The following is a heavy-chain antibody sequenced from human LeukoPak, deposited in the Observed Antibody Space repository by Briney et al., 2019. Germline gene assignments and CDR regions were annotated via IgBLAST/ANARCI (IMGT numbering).Heavy chain of an antibody. CDR1: GFGFSNYG. CDR2: ISYDGDDK. CDR3: AKGIAVTTPRYYYGLDV. Sequence: PGGSLRLSCAASGFGFSNYGIHWVRQAPGKGLEWVAVISYDGDDKYYSDSVKGRFTISRDNSKNTLYLQMSSLRAEDTAIYHCAKGIAVTTPRYYYGLDVWGQGTTVTVSS. D-gene: IGHD4-11*01. J-gene: IGHJ6*02. V-gene: IGHV3-30*18.